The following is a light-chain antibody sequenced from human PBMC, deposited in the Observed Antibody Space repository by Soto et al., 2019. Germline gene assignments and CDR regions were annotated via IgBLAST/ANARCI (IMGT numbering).Light chain of an antibody. CDR3: TSYTSSTTGV. Sequence: QSVLTQPASVSGSPGQAITISCTGTSSDVGGYNYVSWYQQHPGKAPKLVISQVSNRPSGVSNRFSGSKSGNTASLTISGLQAEDEADYYCTSYTSSTTGVFGGGTKVTVL. J-gene: IGLJ3*02. CDR1: SSDVGGYNY. CDR2: QVS. V-gene: IGLV2-14*01.